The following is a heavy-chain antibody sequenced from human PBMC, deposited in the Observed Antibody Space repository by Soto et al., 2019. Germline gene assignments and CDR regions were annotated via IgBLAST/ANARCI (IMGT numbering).Heavy chain of an antibody. CDR1: GGSFSGYY. CDR3: ARGQSPYYFDY. J-gene: IGHJ4*02. Sequence: QVQLQQWGAGLLKPSETLSLTCAVYGGSFSGYYWSWICQPPGKGLEWIGEINHSGSTNYNPSLKSRVTISVDTSKNQFSLKLSSVTAADTAVYYCARGQSPYYFDYWGQGTLVTVSS. V-gene: IGHV4-34*01. CDR2: INHSGST.